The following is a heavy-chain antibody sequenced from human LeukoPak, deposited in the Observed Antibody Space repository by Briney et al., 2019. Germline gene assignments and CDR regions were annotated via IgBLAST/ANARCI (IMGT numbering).Heavy chain of an antibody. V-gene: IGHV3-66*01. J-gene: IGHJ4*02. CDR2: VYSGGST. D-gene: IGHD2-8*01. Sequence: GGSLRLSCTASGFIVTNKYINWVRQAPGKGLEWVSLVYSGGSTYYADSVKGRFTISRDNSKNMVYLQMNSLRAEDTAMYYCARDPPSVLIDTYGWGQGTLVTVSS. CDR1: GFIVTNKY. CDR3: ARDPPSVLIDTYG.